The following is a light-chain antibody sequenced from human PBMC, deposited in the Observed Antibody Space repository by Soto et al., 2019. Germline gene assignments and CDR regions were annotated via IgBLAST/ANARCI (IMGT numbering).Light chain of an antibody. CDR1: QSVLYSSNNKNY. V-gene: IGKV4-1*01. CDR2: WAS. Sequence: DIVMTQSPDSLAVSLGERATINCKSSQSVLYSSNNKNYLAWYQQKPGQPPKLLIYWASTRESGVPDRFSGSGSGTDFTLTIXXLXXXXXXXXXXXXXXXXXXFGQGTKVEIK. CDR3: XXXXXXXX. J-gene: IGKJ1*01.